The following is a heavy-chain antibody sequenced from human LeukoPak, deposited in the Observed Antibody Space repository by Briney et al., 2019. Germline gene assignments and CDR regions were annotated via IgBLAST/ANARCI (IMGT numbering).Heavy chain of an antibody. D-gene: IGHD1-7*01. J-gene: IGHJ4*02. CDR3: ASERYNWNYAFDY. Sequence: GGSLRLSCAASGFTFSSSSMNWVRQAPGKGLEWVSSISSGSSYIYYADPLKGRFTVSRDNAKNSLYLQMNSLRAEDTAVHYCASERYNWNYAFDYWGQGILVTASS. V-gene: IGHV3-21*01. CDR2: ISSGSSYI. CDR1: GFTFSSSS.